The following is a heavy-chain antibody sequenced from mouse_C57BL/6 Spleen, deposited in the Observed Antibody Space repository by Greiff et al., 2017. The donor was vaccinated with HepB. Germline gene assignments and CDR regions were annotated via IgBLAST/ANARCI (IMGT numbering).Heavy chain of an antibody. V-gene: IGHV1-82*01. CDR1: GYAFSSSW. D-gene: IGHD4-1*01. CDR3: AREELGRRGFDY. Sequence: VKPGASVKISCKASGYAFSSSWMNWVKQRPGKGLEWIGRIYPGDGDTNYNGKFKGKATLTADKSSSTAYMQLSSLTSEDSAVYFCAREELGRRGFDYWGQGTTLTVSS. CDR2: IYPGDGDT. J-gene: IGHJ2*01.